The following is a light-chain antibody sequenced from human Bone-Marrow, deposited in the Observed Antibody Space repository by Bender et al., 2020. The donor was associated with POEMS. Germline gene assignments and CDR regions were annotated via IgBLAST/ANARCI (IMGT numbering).Light chain of an antibody. Sequence: QSALTQPASVSGSPGQSITISCTGTSSDVGSYNYVSWYQQHPGRAPKLMIYDVSNRPSGVSHRFSGSKSGNTASLTISGLQAEDEADYYFATWDDTLRDDTLSGVLFGGGTKLTVL. J-gene: IGLJ3*02. CDR1: SSDVGSYNY. CDR3: ATWDDTLRDDTLSGVL. CDR2: DVS. V-gene: IGLV2-14*03.